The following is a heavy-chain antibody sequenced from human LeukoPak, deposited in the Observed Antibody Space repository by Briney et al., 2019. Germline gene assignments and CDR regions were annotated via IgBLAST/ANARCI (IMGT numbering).Heavy chain of an antibody. CDR2: IYYSGST. Sequence: SETLSLTCTVSGGSISSSSYYWGWIRQPPGKGLEWIGSIYYSGSTYYNPSLKSRVTISVDTSKNQFSLKLSSVTDADTAVYYCARIPYYYDSSGRDWYFDLWGRGTLVTVSS. CDR3: ARIPYYYDSSGRDWYFDL. D-gene: IGHD3-22*01. CDR1: GGSISSSSYY. V-gene: IGHV4-39*07. J-gene: IGHJ2*01.